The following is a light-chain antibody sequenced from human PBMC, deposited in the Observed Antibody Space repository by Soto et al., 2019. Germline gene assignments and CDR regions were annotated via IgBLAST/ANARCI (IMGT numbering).Light chain of an antibody. J-gene: IGKJ5*01. Sequence: DIQMTQSPSSVSASVGDRVTITCRASQGISSWLAWYQKKPGKAPKLLIYAASSLQSGVPSRFSGSGSGTDFTLTISNLQPEDFATYYCQQANSFPPTFGQGTRLEIK. CDR1: QGISSW. V-gene: IGKV1D-12*01. CDR3: QQANSFPPT. CDR2: AAS.